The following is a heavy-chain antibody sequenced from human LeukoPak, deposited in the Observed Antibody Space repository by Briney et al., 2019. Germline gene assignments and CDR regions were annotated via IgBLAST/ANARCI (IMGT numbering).Heavy chain of an antibody. CDR3: AREGYYGSGSPPSLYFDY. CDR1: GFTFRNYV. V-gene: IGHV3-30-3*01. Sequence: GGSLRLSCAGSGFTFRNYVIHWVRQAPGKGLEWVAVTSSDLNVKLYADSVKGRFTISRDNSRSTLYLLMNSLRPEDTAIYYCAREGYYGSGSPPSLYFDYWGQGTLVTVSS. J-gene: IGHJ4*02. D-gene: IGHD3-10*01. CDR2: TSSDLNVK.